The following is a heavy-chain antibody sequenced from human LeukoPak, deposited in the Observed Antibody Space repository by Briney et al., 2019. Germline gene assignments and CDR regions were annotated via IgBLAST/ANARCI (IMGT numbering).Heavy chain of an antibody. D-gene: IGHD3-22*01. J-gene: IGHJ4*02. Sequence: SVKVSCKASGVTFTSSAMQGVRQARGQRLEWIGWTVVGSGNTNYAQKFQERVTITRDMSTSTAYMELSSLRYEDTTVYYCAAGYYYDTSGYFSRLSYWGQGTLVTVCS. V-gene: IGHV1-58*02. CDR2: TVVGSGNT. CDR1: GVTFTSSA. CDR3: AAGYYYDTSGYFSRLSY.